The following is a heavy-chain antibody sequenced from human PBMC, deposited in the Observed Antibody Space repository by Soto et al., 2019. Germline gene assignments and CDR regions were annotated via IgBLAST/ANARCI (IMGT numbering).Heavy chain of an antibody. J-gene: IGHJ6*02. CDR1: GFTFSTYA. D-gene: IGHD1-1*01. V-gene: IGHV3-23*01. CDR2: ISVSGGSI. Sequence: EVQLLESGGGLVQPGGSLRLSCAASGFTFSTYAMNWVRQAPGNGLEWVSAISVSGGSIHYADSVKGRFTITRDNSKHTLYLQMNSLRDEDTAVYHCVKGYWKGDVWGPGPTVTVSS. CDR3: VKGYWKGDV.